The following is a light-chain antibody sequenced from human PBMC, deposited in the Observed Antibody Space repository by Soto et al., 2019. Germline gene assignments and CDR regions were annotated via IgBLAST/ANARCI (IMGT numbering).Light chain of an antibody. CDR1: SSDVGAYNY. CDR3: SSYTSSGTWV. Sequence: QSVLTQPASVSGSPGQSITISCTGTSSDVGAYNYVSWYQQHPGKAPKLMIYEVINRPSGISNRFSGSKSGNTASLTISGLQTEDEADYYCSSYTSSGTWVFGGGTKLTVL. J-gene: IGLJ3*02. V-gene: IGLV2-14*01. CDR2: EVI.